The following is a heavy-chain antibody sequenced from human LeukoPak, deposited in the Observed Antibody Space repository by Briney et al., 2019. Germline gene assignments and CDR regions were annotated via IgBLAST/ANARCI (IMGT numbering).Heavy chain of an antibody. Sequence: SETLSLTCTVPGGSISSDYWSWIRQPAGKGLEWIGRIYTSGSTNYNPSLKSRVTMSADTSKNQFSLTLSSVTAADTAVYYCARDVYCSGGSCLSTRSYFDPWGQGTLVTVSS. J-gene: IGHJ5*02. CDR2: IYTSGST. D-gene: IGHD2-15*01. CDR1: GGSISSDY. V-gene: IGHV4-4*07. CDR3: ARDVYCSGGSCLSTRSYFDP.